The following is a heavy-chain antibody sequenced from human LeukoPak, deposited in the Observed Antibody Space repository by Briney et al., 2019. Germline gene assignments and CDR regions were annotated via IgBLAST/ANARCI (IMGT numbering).Heavy chain of an antibody. CDR3: AKNVREADWYYYYMDV. CDR1: GFTFSSYE. J-gene: IGHJ6*03. Sequence: GGSLRLSCAASGFTFSSYEMNSVRQAPAKGLEWVSDISSSGSTIYYADSVKGRFTISRDNAKNSLYLQMNSLRAEDTAVYYCAKNVREADWYYYYMDVWGKGTTVTVSS. V-gene: IGHV3-48*03. D-gene: IGHD3-9*01. CDR2: ISSSGSTI.